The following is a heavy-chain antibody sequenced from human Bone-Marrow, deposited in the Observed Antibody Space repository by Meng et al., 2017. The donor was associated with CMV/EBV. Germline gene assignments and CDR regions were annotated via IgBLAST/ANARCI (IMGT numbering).Heavy chain of an antibody. CDR1: GYTFTGYY. CDR3: ARDQSRFAP. Sequence: ASVKVSCKASGYTFTGYYMHWARQAPGQGLEWMGWINPNSGGTNYAQKFQGRVTITADKSTSTAYMERSSLRSEDTAVYYWARDQSRFAPWGPGPRVTSSS. V-gene: IGHV1-2*02. CDR2: INPNSGGT. J-gene: IGHJ5*02.